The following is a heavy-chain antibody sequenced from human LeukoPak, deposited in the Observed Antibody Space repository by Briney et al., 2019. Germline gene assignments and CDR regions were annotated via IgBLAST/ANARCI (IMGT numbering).Heavy chain of an antibody. Sequence: GGSLRLSCAASGFTFSSYEINWVRQAPGKGLEWISCISSSGSTIYYADSVKGRFTISRDNAKNSLYLQMNSLRAEDTAVYYCARDNYDSSTPYYFDYWGQGTLVTVSS. V-gene: IGHV3-48*03. CDR3: ARDNYDSSTPYYFDY. CDR2: ISSSGSTI. D-gene: IGHD3-22*01. CDR1: GFTFSSYE. J-gene: IGHJ4*02.